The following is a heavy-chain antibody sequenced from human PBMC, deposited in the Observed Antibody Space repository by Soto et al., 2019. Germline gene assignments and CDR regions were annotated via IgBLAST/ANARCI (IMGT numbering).Heavy chain of an antibody. CDR2: ISGSGDVT. D-gene: IGHD2-15*01. V-gene: IGHV3-23*01. CDR3: ATQHCSGRNCNPLWYYFDN. Sequence: EIHLLESGGGLVQPGGSLRLSCATSGFAFRSYAMSWVRQAPGTGLEWVSAISGSGDVTHYADSVKGRFTISRGNSESTLYLHMNSLRAEDAAVYYCATQHCSGRNCNPLWYYFDNWGQGTLVTVSS. CDR1: GFAFRSYA. J-gene: IGHJ4*02.